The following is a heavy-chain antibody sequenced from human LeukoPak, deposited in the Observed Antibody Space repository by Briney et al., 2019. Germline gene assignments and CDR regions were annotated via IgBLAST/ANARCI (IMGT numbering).Heavy chain of an antibody. J-gene: IGHJ5*02. D-gene: IGHD6-13*01. CDR2: IIPIFGTA. CDR1: GGTFSSYA. CDR3: ARDRSPYSSSWSKFDP. V-gene: IGHV1-69*13. Sequence: SVKVSCKASGGTFSSYAISWVRQAPGQGPEWMGGIIPIFGTANYAQKFQGRVTITADESTSTAYMELSSLRSEDTAVYYCARDRSPYSSSWSKFDPWGQGTLVTVSS.